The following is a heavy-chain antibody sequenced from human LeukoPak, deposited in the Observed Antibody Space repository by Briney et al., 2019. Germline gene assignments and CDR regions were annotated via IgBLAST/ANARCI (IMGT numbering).Heavy chain of an antibody. CDR1: GFIFNNYG. Sequence: GGSLRLSCAASGFIFNNYGLIWVRQAPGKGLEWVSAISNDGGGTQYADFVEGRFTISRDNAKNSLYLQMNSLRAEDTAVYYCARYGDYGWFDPWGQGTLVTVSS. V-gene: IGHV3-23*01. CDR2: ISNDGGGT. J-gene: IGHJ5*02. CDR3: ARYGDYGWFDP. D-gene: IGHD4-17*01.